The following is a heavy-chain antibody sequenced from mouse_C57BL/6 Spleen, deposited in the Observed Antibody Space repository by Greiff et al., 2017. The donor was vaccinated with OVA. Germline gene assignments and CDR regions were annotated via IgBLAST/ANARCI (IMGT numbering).Heavy chain of an antibody. D-gene: IGHD1-1*02. Sequence: VQLQQPGAELVRPGSSVKLSCKASGYTFTSYWMHWVKQRPIQGLEWIGNIDPSDSETHYNQKFKDKATLTVDKSSSTAYMQLSSLTSEDSAVYYCARGGSLWYFDVWGTGTTVTVSS. CDR2: IDPSDSET. CDR1: GYTFTSYW. V-gene: IGHV1-52*01. CDR3: ARGGSLWYFDV. J-gene: IGHJ1*03.